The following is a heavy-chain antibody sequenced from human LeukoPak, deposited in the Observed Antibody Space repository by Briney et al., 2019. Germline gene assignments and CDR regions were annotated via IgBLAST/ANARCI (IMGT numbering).Heavy chain of an antibody. CDR2: VTSYNGHT. CDR1: GYTFTTYA. J-gene: IGHJ6*02. V-gene: IGHV1-18*01. CDR3: ARERERVACSGDSCYSYKAMDV. Sequence: ASVKVSCKASGYTFTTYAITWVRQAAGQGLEWMGWVTSYNGHTNYAQNLQGRVTMTTDTSTNTVYMELRSLRPDDTAVYYCARERERVACSGDSCYSYKAMDVWGRGTTVTVS. D-gene: IGHD2-15*01.